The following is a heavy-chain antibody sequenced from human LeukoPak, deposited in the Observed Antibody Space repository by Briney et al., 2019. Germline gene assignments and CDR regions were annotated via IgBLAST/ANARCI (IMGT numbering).Heavy chain of an antibody. Sequence: KPSETLSLTCTVSGGSISSYYWSWIRQPPGKGLEWIGYIYYSGSTNYNPSLKSRVTISVDTSKNQFSLKLSSVTAADTAVYYCARRPVTMVRGVYQVPNGDWGQGTLVTVSS. J-gene: IGHJ4*02. CDR2: IYYSGST. V-gene: IGHV4-59*12. CDR3: ARRPVTMVRGVYQVPNGD. CDR1: GGSISSYY. D-gene: IGHD3-10*01.